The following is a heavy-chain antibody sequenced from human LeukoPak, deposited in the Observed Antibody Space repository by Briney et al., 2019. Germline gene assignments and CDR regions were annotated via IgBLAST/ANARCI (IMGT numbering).Heavy chain of an antibody. CDR1: GFTLDDYA. CDR3: AKDRVAGIGYWFFDL. Sequence: PGGSLRLSCAGSGFTLDDYAIHWVRQAPGKGLEWVSGISWDSGTIVYADSVKGRFTISRDNSKNSLYLQMNSLRAEDTAFYYCAKDRVAGIGYWFFDLWGRGTLVTVSS. CDR2: ISWDSGTI. V-gene: IGHV3-9*01. J-gene: IGHJ2*01. D-gene: IGHD6-19*01.